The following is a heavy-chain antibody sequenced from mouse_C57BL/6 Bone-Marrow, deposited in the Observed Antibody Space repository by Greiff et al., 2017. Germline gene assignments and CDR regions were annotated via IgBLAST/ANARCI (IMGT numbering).Heavy chain of an antibody. J-gene: IGHJ1*03. CDR3: ARPYYCNYCYFDV. Sequence: VQLQQPGAELVKPGASVKMSCKASGYTFTSYWITWVKQRPGQGLEWIGEIYPGSGSTNYNEKFKSKSTLTVDKSSSTAYRQHSILTSEDSPVYDCARPYYCNYCYFDVWGTGTTVSVSS. V-gene: IGHV1-55*01. CDR1: GYTFTSYW. D-gene: IGHD2-10*01. CDR2: IYPGSGST.